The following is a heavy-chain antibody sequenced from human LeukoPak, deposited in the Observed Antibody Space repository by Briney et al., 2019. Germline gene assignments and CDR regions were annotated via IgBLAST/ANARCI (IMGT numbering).Heavy chain of an antibody. CDR2: ISYDGSNK. J-gene: IGHJ4*02. V-gene: IGHV3-30-3*01. Sequence: GGSLRLSCAASGFTFGSYAMHWVRQAPGKGLEWVAVISYDGSNKYYADSVRGRFTISRDNAKNSLYLYMNSLRAEDTAVYYCATSYDILIGYFGSWGQGTLVTVSS. CDR1: GFTFGSYA. CDR3: ATSYDILIGYFGS. D-gene: IGHD3-9*01.